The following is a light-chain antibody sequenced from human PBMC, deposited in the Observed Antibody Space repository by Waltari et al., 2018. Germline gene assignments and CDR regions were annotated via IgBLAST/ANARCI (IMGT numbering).Light chain of an antibody. CDR2: DVN. J-gene: IGLJ2*01. Sequence: QSALSQPAPVSGSPGQSITLSRSGSRCDIGGYDYVSWYQQHPGKAPKLLIYDVNKRPSGVSDRFSGSKLGFTASLTISGLQAEDEADYYCDSYASENILLFGGGTKVTVL. V-gene: IGLV2-14*01. CDR1: RCDIGGYDY. CDR3: DSYASENILL.